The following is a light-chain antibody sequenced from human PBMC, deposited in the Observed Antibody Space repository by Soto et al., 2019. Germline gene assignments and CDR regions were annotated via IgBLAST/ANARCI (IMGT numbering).Light chain of an antibody. V-gene: IGLV2-14*01. CDR2: DVT. CDR3: SSYTSSSTLYV. Sequence: SVLTQPASVSGSPGQSITISCTGTSNDVGAYNYVSWYQQHPGKAPKLMIYDVTYRPSGVSDRFSGSQSGKTASLTISGLQAEDEADYYCSSYTSSSTLYVFGTGTKVTVL. CDR1: SNDVGAYNY. J-gene: IGLJ1*01.